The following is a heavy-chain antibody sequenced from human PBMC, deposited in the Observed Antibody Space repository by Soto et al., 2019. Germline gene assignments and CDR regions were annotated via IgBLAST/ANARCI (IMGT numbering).Heavy chain of an antibody. V-gene: IGHV3-49*03. CDR3: TRDLKGYYYYYGMDV. CDR1: GFTFGDYA. CDR2: IRSKAYGGTT. Sequence: PGGSLRLSCTASGFTFGDYAMSWFRQAPGKGLEWVGFIRSKAYGGTTEYAASVKGRFTISRDDSKSIAYLQMNSLKTEDTAVYYCTRDLKGYYYYYGMDVWGQGTTVTVSS. J-gene: IGHJ6*02.